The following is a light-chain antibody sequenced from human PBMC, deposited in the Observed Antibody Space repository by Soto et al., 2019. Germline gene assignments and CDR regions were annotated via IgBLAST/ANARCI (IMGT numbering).Light chain of an antibody. V-gene: IGLV2-8*01. J-gene: IGLJ1*01. CDR2: EVN. CDR3: NSYAGSKGD. Sequence: QSALTQPPSASGSPGQSVTISCTGTSSDVGGYNYVSWYQQHPGKAPKLMIYEVNKRPSGVPDRFSGSKSCNTASLAVSGLQAEDEADYYCNSYAGSKGDFGNGTKVTVL. CDR1: SSDVGGYNY.